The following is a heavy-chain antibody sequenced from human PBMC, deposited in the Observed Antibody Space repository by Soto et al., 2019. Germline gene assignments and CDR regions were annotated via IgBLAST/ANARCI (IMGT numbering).Heavy chain of an antibody. CDR3: ARFHPEGGWFDP. CDR2: IYYSGST. V-gene: IGHV4-59*01. CDR1: GVSISSYY. D-gene: IGHD3-16*01. J-gene: IGHJ5*02. Sequence: QVQLQESGPGLVKPSETLSLTCTVSGVSISSYYWSWIRQPPGKGLEWIGYIYYSGSTNYNPSLKSRVTISVDMSKNQFSLKLSSVTAADTAVYYCARFHPEGGWFDPWGQGTLVTVSS.